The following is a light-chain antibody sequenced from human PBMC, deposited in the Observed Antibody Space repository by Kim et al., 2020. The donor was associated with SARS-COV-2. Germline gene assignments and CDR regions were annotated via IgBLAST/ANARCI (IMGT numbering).Light chain of an antibody. CDR3: QSYDSSLSSWM. CDR1: SSKIGGGSD. Sequence: RVTISCAEGSSKIGGGSDVLWYQLLPATAPRLLIFGNNSRPSGVPDRFSASKYGTSASLAITGLQAEDEADYYCQSYDSSLSSWMFGGGTQLTVL. CDR2: GNN. V-gene: IGLV1-40*01. J-gene: IGLJ3*02.